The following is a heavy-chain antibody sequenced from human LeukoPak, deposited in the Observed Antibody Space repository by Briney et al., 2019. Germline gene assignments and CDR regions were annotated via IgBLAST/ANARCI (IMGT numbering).Heavy chain of an antibody. CDR1: GFTFSTYA. CDR3: AKVRFDSSGYYENFDY. D-gene: IGHD3-22*01. J-gene: IGHJ4*02. Sequence: GGSLRLSCVGSGFTFSTYAMSWVRQTPGKGLEWVSLISGSGDKTYYADSVKGRFTISRDNSKNTLCLQVSSLRADDTAVYYCAKVRFDSSGYYENFDYWGQGTLVTVSS. CDR2: ISGSGDKT. V-gene: IGHV3-23*01.